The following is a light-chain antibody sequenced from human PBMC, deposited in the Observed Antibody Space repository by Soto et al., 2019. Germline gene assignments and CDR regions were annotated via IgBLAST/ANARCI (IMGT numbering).Light chain of an antibody. CDR1: APNIGSNY. V-gene: IGLV1-47*02. CDR2: TNN. CDR3: ATWDDSLGQV. J-gene: IGLJ2*01. Sequence: QSVLTQPPSASGTPGQGATISVPGSAPNIGSNYVYWYQHLPGTAPKLLIYTNNQRPSGVPDRFSGSKSGTSASLAISGLRSEDEADYYCATWDDSLGQVFGGGTKLTVL.